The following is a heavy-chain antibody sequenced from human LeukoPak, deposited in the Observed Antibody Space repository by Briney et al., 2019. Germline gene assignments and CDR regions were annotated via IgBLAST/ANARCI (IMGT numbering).Heavy chain of an antibody. D-gene: IGHD2-2*01. J-gene: IGHJ6*03. V-gene: IGHV3-21*01. Sequence: GGSLRLSCTTSGITFSNSWMSWVRQAPGKGLERVSSISSSSSYIYYADSVKGRFTISRDNAKNSLYLQMNSLRAEDTAVHYCARAAREYCSSTSCYVYYYYYMDVWGKGTTVTISS. CDR2: ISSSSSYI. CDR3: ARAAREYCSSTSCYVYYYYYMDV. CDR1: GITFSNSW.